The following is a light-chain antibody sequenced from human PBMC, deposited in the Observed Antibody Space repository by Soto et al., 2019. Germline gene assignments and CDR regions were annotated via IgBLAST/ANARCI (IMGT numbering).Light chain of an antibody. V-gene: IGLV1-40*01. J-gene: IGLJ1*01. CDR2: GNT. CDR3: QSYDSSLSGYL. Sequence: QSVLTQPPSVSGAPGQRITISCTGSSSNIGAGYDVHWYQQLPGKVPKLLIYGNTNRPSGVPDRFSGSKSGTSASLAITGLQAEDEADYYCQSYDSSLSGYLFGTGTKVTVL. CDR1: SSNIGAGYD.